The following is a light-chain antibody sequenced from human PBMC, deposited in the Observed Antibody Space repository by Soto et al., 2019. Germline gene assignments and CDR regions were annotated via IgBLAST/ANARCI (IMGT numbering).Light chain of an antibody. Sequence: NFMLTQPHSVSESPGKTVTISCTRSSGSIASNYVQWYQQRPGSSPTTVIYEDNQRPSGVPDRFSGSIDSSSNSASLTISGLETEDEADYYCQSYDATNQEFGGGTKLTVL. J-gene: IGLJ3*02. CDR3: QSYDATNQE. CDR1: SGSIASNY. CDR2: EDN. V-gene: IGLV6-57*01.